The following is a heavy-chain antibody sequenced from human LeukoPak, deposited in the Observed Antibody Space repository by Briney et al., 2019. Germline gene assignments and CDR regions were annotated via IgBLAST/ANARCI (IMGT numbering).Heavy chain of an antibody. D-gene: IGHD6-6*01. J-gene: IGHJ4*02. CDR3: AKDGQYSSSSPYYFDY. Sequence: PGGSLRLSCAASGFTFSDYYMSWIRQAPGKGLEWVSYISSSGSTIHYADSVKGRFTISRDNAKNSLYLQMNSLRAEDTAVYYCAKDGQYSSSSPYYFDYWGQGTLVTVSS. CDR1: GFTFSDYY. CDR2: ISSSGSTI. V-gene: IGHV3-11*01.